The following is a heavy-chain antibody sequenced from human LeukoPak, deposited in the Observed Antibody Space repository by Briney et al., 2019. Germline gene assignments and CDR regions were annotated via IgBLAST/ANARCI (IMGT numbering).Heavy chain of an antibody. J-gene: IGHJ4*02. CDR2: INPNSGGT. V-gene: IGHV1-2*02. CDR1: GYTFTSYA. Sequence: GASVKVSCKASGYTFTSYAMNWVRQAPGQGLEWMGWINPNSGGTNYAQKFQGRVTMTRDTSISTAYMELSRLRSDDTAVYYCAREGDGIAAAGLDYWGQGTLVTVSS. CDR3: AREGDGIAAAGLDY. D-gene: IGHD6-13*01.